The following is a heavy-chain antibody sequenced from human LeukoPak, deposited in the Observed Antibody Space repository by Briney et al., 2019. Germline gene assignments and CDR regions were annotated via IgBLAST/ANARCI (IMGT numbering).Heavy chain of an antibody. V-gene: IGHV4-59*01. CDR1: GGSISSYY. CDR3: ARGGYCYGHHSKFDY. J-gene: IGHJ4*02. CDR2: IYYSGST. D-gene: IGHD5-18*01. Sequence: SETLSLTCTVSGGSISSYYWHWIRQPPGKGLEWMGLIYYSGSTNYNPSLKSRVSISVDTSKNQFSLKLSSVTAADTAVYYCARGGYCYGHHSKFDYWGQGTLVTVSS.